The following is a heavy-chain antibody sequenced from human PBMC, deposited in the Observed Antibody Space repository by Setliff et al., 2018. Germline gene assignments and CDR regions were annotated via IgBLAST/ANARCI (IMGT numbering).Heavy chain of an antibody. V-gene: IGHV4-39*01. D-gene: IGHD3-16*01. Sequence: SETLSLTCTVSGGSISSSSYQWGWVRQTPGKGLEWIGSIYYNGSTHFNPSLKSRVAISVDTSKNLLSLRVNSVTATDTAVYYCARPLEESFGGVRDSDAFDVWGQGTMVTVS. J-gene: IGHJ3*01. CDR1: GGSISSSSYQ. CDR3: ARPLEESFGGVRDSDAFDV. CDR2: IYYNGST.